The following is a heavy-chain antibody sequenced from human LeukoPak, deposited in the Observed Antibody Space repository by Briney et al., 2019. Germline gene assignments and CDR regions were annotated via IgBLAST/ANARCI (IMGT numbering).Heavy chain of an antibody. Sequence: SGPTLVKPTQTLTLTCTFSGFSLSTSGVGVGWIRQPPGKALEWLALIYWNDDQRYSPSLKSRLTITKDTSKNQVVLTMTNMDPVDTATYYCAHLYDSSGYYYVGGNNWFDPWGQGTLVTVSS. CDR3: AHLYDSSGYYYVGGNNWFDP. V-gene: IGHV2-5*01. CDR1: GFSLSTSGVG. J-gene: IGHJ5*02. D-gene: IGHD3-22*01. CDR2: IYWNDDQ.